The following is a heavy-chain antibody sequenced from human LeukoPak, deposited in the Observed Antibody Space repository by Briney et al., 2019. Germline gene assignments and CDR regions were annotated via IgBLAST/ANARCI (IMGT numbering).Heavy chain of an antibody. V-gene: IGHV3-23*01. CDR1: GFTYSNYA. D-gene: IGHD1-26*01. Sequence: GGSLRLSCTASGFTYSNYAMNWVRQAPGKGWEWVSVISGSGRSTYYAHSVKGRFTISRDKPKNTPYLHMNSLRAEDTAIYYCAKSVVNSGTYIPFDYWGQGTLVTVSS. CDR2: ISGSGRST. J-gene: IGHJ4*02. CDR3: AKSVVNSGTYIPFDY.